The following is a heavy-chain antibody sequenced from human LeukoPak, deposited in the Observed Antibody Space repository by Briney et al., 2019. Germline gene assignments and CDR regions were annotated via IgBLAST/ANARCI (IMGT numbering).Heavy chain of an antibody. CDR1: GGSISNANYY. Sequence: SETLSLTCTVSGGSISNANYYWIWMRQPAGKGLEWLMRFYTSGSTTGTNHNPSLESRITISVDTSENQFSLKLSSVTAADTAIYYCARERTSGYDSSEYYGMDVWGQGTTVTASS. J-gene: IGHJ6*02. D-gene: IGHD5-12*01. V-gene: IGHV4-61*02. CDR3: ARERTSGYDSSEYYGMDV. CDR2: FYTSGS.